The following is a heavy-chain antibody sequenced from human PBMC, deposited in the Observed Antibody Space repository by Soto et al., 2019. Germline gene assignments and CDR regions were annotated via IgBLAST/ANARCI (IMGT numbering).Heavy chain of an antibody. D-gene: IGHD3-3*02. Sequence: ASVKVSCKASGGTFSSYAISWVRQAPGQGLEWMGGIIPIFGTANYAQKFQGRVTITADESTSTAYMELSSLRSEDTAVYYCARDRIFGVVTLNDAFDIWGQGTMVTVSS. CDR1: GGTFSSYA. CDR2: IIPIFGTA. V-gene: IGHV1-69*13. J-gene: IGHJ3*02. CDR3: ARDRIFGVVTLNDAFDI.